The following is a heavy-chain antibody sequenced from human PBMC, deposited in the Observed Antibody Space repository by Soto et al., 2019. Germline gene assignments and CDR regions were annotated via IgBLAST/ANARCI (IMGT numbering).Heavy chain of an antibody. CDR1: GYSFNTYW. J-gene: IGHJ3*02. D-gene: IGHD2-15*01. Sequence: GESLKISCKRSGYSFNTYWIGWVRQMPGKGLEWVGFIYPSDSETRYSPSFQDQVTISADKSVTTAYLQWGSLKASDTAVYYCTRHTRYCSGDTCYPFDIWGQGTMVTVSS. CDR2: IYPSDSET. V-gene: IGHV5-51*01. CDR3: TRHTRYCSGDTCYPFDI.